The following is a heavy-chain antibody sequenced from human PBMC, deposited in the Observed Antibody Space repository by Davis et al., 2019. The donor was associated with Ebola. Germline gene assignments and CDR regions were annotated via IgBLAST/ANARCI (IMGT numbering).Heavy chain of an antibody. CDR3: AAGGYDILTGYLSDGMDV. J-gene: IGHJ6*02. V-gene: IGHV4-59*01. Sequence: PSETLSLTCTVSGGSISSYYWSWIRQPPGKGLEWIGYIYYSGSTNYNTPIKSRVTISVDTSKNQFSLKLSPVTAADAAVYYCAAGGYDILTGYLSDGMDVWGQGTTVTVSS. CDR1: GGSISSYY. D-gene: IGHD3-9*01. CDR2: IYYSGST.